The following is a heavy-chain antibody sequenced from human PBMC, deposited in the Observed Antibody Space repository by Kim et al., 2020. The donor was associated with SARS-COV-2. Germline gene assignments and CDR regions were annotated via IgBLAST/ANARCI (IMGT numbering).Heavy chain of an antibody. Sequence: YYADSVKGRFTISRDNSKNPLYLQMNSLRAEDPAVYYCAIDLRAEFGGTDWGQGTLVTVSS. J-gene: IGHJ4*02. CDR3: AIDLRAEFGGTD. V-gene: IGHV3-30*02. D-gene: IGHD3-10*01.